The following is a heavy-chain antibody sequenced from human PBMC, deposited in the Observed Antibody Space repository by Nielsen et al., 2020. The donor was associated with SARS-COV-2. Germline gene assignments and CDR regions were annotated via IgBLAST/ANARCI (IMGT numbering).Heavy chain of an antibody. V-gene: IGHV3-23*01. D-gene: IGHD3-3*01. CDR3: ARGFTGVVILPFEY. CDR2: VSDSGDET. J-gene: IGHJ4*02. Sequence: GGSLRLSCAASGFTFSRHAMSWVRQAPGKGLEWVSSVSDSGDETYYIDSVRGRFTIARDESQNTLYLQMNSLRAEDTARYYCARGFTGVVILPFEYWGQGTPGTSPQ. CDR1: GFTFSRHA.